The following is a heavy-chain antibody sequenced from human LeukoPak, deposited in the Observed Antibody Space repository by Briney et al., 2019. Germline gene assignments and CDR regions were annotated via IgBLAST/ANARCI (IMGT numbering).Heavy chain of an antibody. Sequence: ASVNVSCKASGYTFTSYGISWVRQAPGQGLEWMGWISAYNGNTNYAQKLQGRVTMTRNTSISTAYMELSSLRSEDTAVYYCARGPDYGGNSPGFDPWGQGTLVTVSS. J-gene: IGHJ5*02. D-gene: IGHD4-23*01. CDR3: ARGPDYGGNSPGFDP. CDR1: GYTFTSYG. V-gene: IGHV1-18*01. CDR2: ISAYNGNT.